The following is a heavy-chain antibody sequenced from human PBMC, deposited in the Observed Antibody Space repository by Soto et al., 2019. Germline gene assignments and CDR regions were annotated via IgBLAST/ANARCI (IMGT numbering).Heavy chain of an antibody. CDR3: ARHYNDILTGYPGAFDI. J-gene: IGHJ3*02. D-gene: IGHD3-9*01. V-gene: IGHV5-10-1*01. Sequence: GEALNTSVNVSGYSFTIYFIRWVRQMPGKGLEWMGRIDPSDSYTNYSPSFQGHVTISADKSISTAYLQWSSLKASDTAMYYCARHYNDILTGYPGAFDIWGQGTMVNVSS. CDR1: GYSFTIYF. CDR2: IDPSDSYT.